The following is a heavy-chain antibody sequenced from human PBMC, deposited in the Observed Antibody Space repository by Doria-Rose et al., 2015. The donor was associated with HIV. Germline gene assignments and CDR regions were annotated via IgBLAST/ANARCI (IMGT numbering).Heavy chain of an antibody. J-gene: IGHJ4*02. CDR1: CGSISSGGYY. CDR3: ARDSGSYNLDY. CDR2: IYYSGST. V-gene: IGHV4-31*02. D-gene: IGHD1-26*01. Sequence: FSCGSISSGGYYWTWIRQHPGKGLEWIGYIYYSGSTYYNPSLKSRVTISVDTSKNQFSLKLSSVTAADTAVYYCARDSGSYNLDYWGQGTLVTVSA.